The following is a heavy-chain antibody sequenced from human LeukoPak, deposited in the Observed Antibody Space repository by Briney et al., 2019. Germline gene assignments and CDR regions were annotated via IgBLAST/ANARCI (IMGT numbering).Heavy chain of an antibody. CDR3: ASLNDYGGKSSD. CDR1: GYSFTNYA. J-gene: IGHJ4*02. CDR2: ISGYTGNT. D-gene: IGHD4-23*01. Sequence: ASVKVSCKASGYSFTNYAINWVRQAPGQGLEWMGWISGYTGNTNYAQKFQGRVTTTANTSTNTASMELRSLRSDDTAVYYCASLNDYGGKSSDWGQGTLVTVSS. V-gene: IGHV1-18*01.